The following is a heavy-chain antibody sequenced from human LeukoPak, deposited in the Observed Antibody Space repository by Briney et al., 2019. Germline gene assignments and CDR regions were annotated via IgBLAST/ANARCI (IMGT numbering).Heavy chain of an antibody. CDR1: GYTFTSYG. CDR3: ARVMITFGGVIASGDY. V-gene: IGHV1-18*01. CDR2: ISAYNGNT. D-gene: IGHD3-16*02. Sequence: ASVKVSCKASGYTFTSYGISWVRQAPGQGLEWMGWISAYNGNTNYAQKLQGRVTMTTDTPTSTAYMELRSLRSDDTAVYYCARVMITFGGVIASGDYWGQGTLVTVSS. J-gene: IGHJ4*02.